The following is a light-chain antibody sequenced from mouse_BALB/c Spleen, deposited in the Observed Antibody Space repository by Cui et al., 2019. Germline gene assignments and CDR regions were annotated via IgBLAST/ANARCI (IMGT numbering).Light chain of an antibody. CDR3: QKYNSYRT. V-gene: IGKV6-15*01. Sequence: IVMIQSQKFMSTSVGDRVSVTCKASQNVGTNVAWYQQKPGQSPKALIYSASYRYSGVPDRFTGSGSGTDFTLTISNVQSEDLAEYFCQKYNSYRTFGGGTKLEIK. CDR2: SAS. J-gene: IGKJ1*01. CDR1: QNVGTN.